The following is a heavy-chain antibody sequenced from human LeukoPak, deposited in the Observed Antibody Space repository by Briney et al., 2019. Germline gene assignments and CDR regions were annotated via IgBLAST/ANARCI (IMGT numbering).Heavy chain of an antibody. V-gene: IGHV3-33*06. CDR3: VKDYYDSSGYLDY. D-gene: IGHD3-22*01. CDR1: GFTFATYG. CDR2: IWNDGSNE. J-gene: IGHJ4*02. Sequence: GGSLRLSCTVSGFTFATYGMYWVRQAPGKGLEWVAVIWNDGSNENYADSVKGRFTISRDNYKNTLYLQMNSLRAEDTAVYYCVKDYYDSSGYLDYWGQGTLVTVSS.